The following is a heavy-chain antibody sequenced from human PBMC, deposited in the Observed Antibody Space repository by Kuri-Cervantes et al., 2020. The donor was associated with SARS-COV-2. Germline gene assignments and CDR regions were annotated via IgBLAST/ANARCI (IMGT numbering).Heavy chain of an antibody. CDR3: AKQPGFVSRYFDL. CDR1: GFTFSSYG. V-gene: IGHV3-30*12. D-gene: IGHD5-18*01. Sequence: GGSLRLSCAASGFTFSSYGMHWVRQAPGKGLEWVAVISYDGSNKYYADSVKGRFTISRDNSKNTLYLQMNSLRAEDTAVYYCAKQPGFVSRYFDLWGRGTLVTVSS. J-gene: IGHJ2*01. CDR2: ISYDGSNK.